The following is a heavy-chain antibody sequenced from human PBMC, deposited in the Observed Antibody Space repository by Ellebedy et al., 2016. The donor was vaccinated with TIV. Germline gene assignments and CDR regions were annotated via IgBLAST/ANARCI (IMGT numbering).Heavy chain of an antibody. V-gene: IGHV3-23*01. CDR2: IRAGGVNT. Sequence: GESLKISCAASGFPFSSYAMSWVRQAPGKGLEWVSAIRAGGVNTDYADSVKGRFTISRDNSKHTLYLEMNSLSVEDSAIYYCAKDQVTFFGVLFHYWGQGTLVTVSS. CDR1: GFPFSSYA. CDR3: AKDQVTFFGVLFHY. J-gene: IGHJ4*02. D-gene: IGHD3-3*01.